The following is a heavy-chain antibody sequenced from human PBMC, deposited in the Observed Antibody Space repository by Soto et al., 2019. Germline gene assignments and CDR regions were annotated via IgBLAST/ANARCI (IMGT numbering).Heavy chain of an antibody. CDR3: AKGLDRASLDF. Sequence: EVQLLESGGTSVQPGGSLRLSCVASGFTFSTHTMNWVRQAPGKGLEWVSRLTADSDDTSYADSIKGRFTISRDNSKNTLYLQMNSLRAEDTAIYYCAKGLDRASLDFWGQGALVTGSS. D-gene: IGHD1-1*01. CDR1: GFTFSTHT. J-gene: IGHJ4*02. V-gene: IGHV3-23*01. CDR2: LTADSDDT.